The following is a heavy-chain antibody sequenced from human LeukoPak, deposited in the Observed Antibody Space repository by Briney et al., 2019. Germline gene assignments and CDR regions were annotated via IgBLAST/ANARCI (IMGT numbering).Heavy chain of an antibody. CDR2: IYYSGTT. CDR1: GGSISSGDYY. D-gene: IGHD3-22*01. V-gene: IGHV4-30-4*08. CDR3: ARTYYYDSSGQFDF. Sequence: PSQTLSLTCTVSGGSISSGDYYWSWIRQPPGKGLEWIGYIYYSGTTYYNPSLKSRVTISVDTSKNQFSLKLSSVTAADTAVYYCARTYYYDSSGQFDFWGQGILVTVSS. J-gene: IGHJ4*02.